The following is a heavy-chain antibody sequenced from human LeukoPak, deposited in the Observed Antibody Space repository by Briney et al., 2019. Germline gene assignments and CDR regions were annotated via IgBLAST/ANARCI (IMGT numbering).Heavy chain of an antibody. J-gene: IGHJ4*02. Sequence: GGSLGLSCAASGFTFSSYAMSWVRQAPGKGLEWVSAISGYGGGTYYADSVKGRFTISRDNSKNTLYLQMNSLRAEDTAVYYCAKVGFSGYDYPFDYWGQGTLVTVSS. V-gene: IGHV3-23*01. CDR1: GFTFSSYA. D-gene: IGHD5-12*01. CDR2: ISGYGGGT. CDR3: AKVGFSGYDYPFDY.